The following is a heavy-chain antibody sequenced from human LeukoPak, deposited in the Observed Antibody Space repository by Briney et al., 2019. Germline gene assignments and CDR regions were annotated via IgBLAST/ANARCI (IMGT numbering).Heavy chain of an antibody. J-gene: IGHJ4*02. D-gene: IGHD1-26*01. CDR1: GGSFSDYY. CDR2: INHSGRT. V-gene: IGHV4-34*01. CDR3: AKYGPGSGSYSTSWYFHQ. Sequence: SETLSLTCAVYGGSFSDYYWTWIRQSPGKGLEWIGEINHSGRTNYNPSLESRVTISLDTSKNQFSLKLNSVTGADTAVYYCAKYGPGSGSYSTSWYFHQWGQGTRVTVSS.